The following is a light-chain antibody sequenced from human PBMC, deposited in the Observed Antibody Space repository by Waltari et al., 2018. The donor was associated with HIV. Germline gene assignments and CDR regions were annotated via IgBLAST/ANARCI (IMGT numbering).Light chain of an antibody. Sequence: DIVMTQSPVALFVTPGEPASISCRSSQSLLKSNGYMYLDWYLQKPGQSPQLLIYLGSNRASGVPDRFSGSGSGTDFTLTISSLQPEDFATYYCQQSYSTPRTFGQGTKVEIK. CDR2: LGS. V-gene: IGKV2-28*01. CDR1: QSLLKSNGYMY. CDR3: QQSYSTPRT. J-gene: IGKJ1*01.